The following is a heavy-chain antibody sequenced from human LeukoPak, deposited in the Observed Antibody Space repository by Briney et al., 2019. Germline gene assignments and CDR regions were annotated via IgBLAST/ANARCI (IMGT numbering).Heavy chain of an antibody. CDR3: ARKGGGSSWYYWFDP. V-gene: IGHV3-7*01. D-gene: IGHD6-13*01. CDR2: IKQDGSEK. Sequence: GGSLRLSCAASGFTFSSYWMSWVRQAPGKGLEWVANIKQDGSEKYYVDSVKGRFTISRDNAKNSLYLQMNSLRAEDTAVYYCARKGGGSSWYYWFDPWGQGTLVTVSS. J-gene: IGHJ5*02. CDR1: GFTFSSYW.